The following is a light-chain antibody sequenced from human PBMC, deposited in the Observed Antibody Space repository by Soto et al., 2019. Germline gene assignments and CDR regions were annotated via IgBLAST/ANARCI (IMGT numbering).Light chain of an antibody. CDR2: EVT. CDR3: YTYTGISTSLFV. CDR1: SRNIWTSNL. Sequence: QSVVTQPSSPSGSPVQSITIICTGNSRNIWTSNLVSWYQQYPGKAPKLIIFEVTRRPSGISNRFSGSKSGNTASLTISGLQPEDEADYYCYTYTGISTSLFVFGTGTKVTVL. V-gene: IGLV2-23*02. J-gene: IGLJ1*01.